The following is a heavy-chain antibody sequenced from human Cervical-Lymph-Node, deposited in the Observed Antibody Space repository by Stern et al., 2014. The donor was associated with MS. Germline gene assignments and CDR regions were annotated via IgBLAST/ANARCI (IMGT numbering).Heavy chain of an antibody. D-gene: IGHD6-13*01. CDR3: AGQQRGAAGDNHGMDV. V-gene: IGHV5-51*01. J-gene: IGHJ6*02. CDR1: GYSFSSYW. Sequence: EVQLVQSGAEVKKPGESLKISCKGSGYSFSSYWIGWVRQMPGKGLEWMGIIYPGHSDTSYSHAYQAQVTISANRATSTAYLHWSSLKASDTAMYYCAGQQRGAAGDNHGMDVWGQGTTVTVSS. CDR2: IYPGHSDT.